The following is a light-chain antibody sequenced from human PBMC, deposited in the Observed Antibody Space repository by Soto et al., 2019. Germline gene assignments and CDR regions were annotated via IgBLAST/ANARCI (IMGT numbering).Light chain of an antibody. CDR1: SSDVGGYNY. CDR3: SSYRSGGTCV. V-gene: IGLV2-14*01. J-gene: IGLJ1*01. CDR2: VVS. Sequence: SALTNPASVSGSPGQSIAISCTGTSSDVGGYNYVSWHQQHPGKAPKVLISVVSNRPSGVSNRFSGSKSGNTASLTISGLQAEDEADYYCSSYRSGGTCVFGSGTKGNVL.